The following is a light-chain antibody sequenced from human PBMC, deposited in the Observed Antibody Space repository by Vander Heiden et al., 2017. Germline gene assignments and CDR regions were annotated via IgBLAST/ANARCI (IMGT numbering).Light chain of an antibody. V-gene: IGKV1-39*01. J-gene: IGKJ1*01. CDR1: QSIGGY. CDR2: AAS. Sequence: SLSASVGDRVTITCRSSQSIGGYLNWYQQKPGKAPTVLMYAASSLQRGVPPRFSGSGSGTDFTLTISSLQPEDFATYYCQQSYNTPRTFGQGTKVEIK. CDR3: QQSYNTPRT.